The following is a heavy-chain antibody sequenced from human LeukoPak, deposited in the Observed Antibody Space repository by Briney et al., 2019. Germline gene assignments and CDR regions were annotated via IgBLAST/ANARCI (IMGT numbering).Heavy chain of an antibody. D-gene: IGHD2-2*01. V-gene: IGHV4-31*03. CDR3: ARSPPDIVVVPAAIWFDP. J-gene: IGHJ5*02. CDR2: IYYTGST. Sequence: PSETLSLTGTVSGFSISSGGYYWRWIRQDPGKGLGWILYIYYTGSTYYNPSPENRITISVNTSENLFSLKLSSVTAADTAVYYCARSPPDIVVVPAAIWFDPWGQGTLVTVSS. CDR1: GFSISSGGYY.